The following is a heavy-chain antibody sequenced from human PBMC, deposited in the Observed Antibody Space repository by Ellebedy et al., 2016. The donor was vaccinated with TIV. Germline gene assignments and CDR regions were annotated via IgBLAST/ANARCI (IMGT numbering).Heavy chain of an antibody. CDR2: ISSSSSTI. D-gene: IGHD7-27*01. CDR1: GFTISSYS. CDR3: AKGLTGDRGGWGWYVDL. V-gene: IGHV3-48*01. J-gene: IGHJ2*01. Sequence: GESLKISCAAPGFTISSYSMNWVRQAPGKGLEWVSYISSSSSTISYANSVKVRSTISRDNFKNTLYLQLNSLRAKDTAVYYCAKGLTGDRGGWGWYVDLWGRGTLVTVSS.